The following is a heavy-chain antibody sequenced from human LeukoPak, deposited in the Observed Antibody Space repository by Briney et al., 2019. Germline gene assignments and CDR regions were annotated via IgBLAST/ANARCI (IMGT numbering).Heavy chain of an antibody. CDR3: ARGGLPTATLGWSGYYNYYYYGMDV. D-gene: IGHD3-3*01. J-gene: IGHJ6*02. CDR1: GYTFTSYY. V-gene: IGHV1-46*01. CDR2: INPSGGST. Sequence: ASVTVSCKASGYTFTSYYMHWVRQAPGQGLEWMGIINPSGGSTSYAQKFQGRVTMTRDTSTSTVYMELSSLRSEDTAVYYCARGGLPTATLGWSGYYNYYYYGMDVWGQGTTVTVSS.